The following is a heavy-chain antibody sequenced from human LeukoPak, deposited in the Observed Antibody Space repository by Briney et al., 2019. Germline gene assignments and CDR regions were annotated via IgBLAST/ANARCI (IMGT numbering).Heavy chain of an antibody. CDR2: IYYSGST. D-gene: IGHD5-12*01. CDR3: ARTLVADAFDI. CDR1: GGSTSSSSYY. J-gene: IGHJ3*02. Sequence: SETLSLTCTVSGGSTSSSSYYWGWIRQPPGKGLEWIGSIYYSGSTYYNPSLKSRVTISVDTSKNQFSLKLSSVTAADTAVYYCARTLVADAFDIWGQGTMVTVSS. V-gene: IGHV4-39*01.